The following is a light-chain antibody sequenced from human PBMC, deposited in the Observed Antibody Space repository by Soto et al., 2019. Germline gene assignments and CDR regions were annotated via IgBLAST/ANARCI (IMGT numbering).Light chain of an antibody. CDR1: SANIGGNS. Sequence: QSLLSPPTSESAAPGHRFTISCSGVSANIGGNSVSWYQPLPGTAPNILIYDDDKRPSGIPDRFSGSKSGTSATLGITGFQTGDEADYYCGSWDSSLSDYVGGTGNK. CDR3: GSWDSSLSDYV. V-gene: IGLV1-51*01. CDR2: DDD. J-gene: IGLJ1*01.